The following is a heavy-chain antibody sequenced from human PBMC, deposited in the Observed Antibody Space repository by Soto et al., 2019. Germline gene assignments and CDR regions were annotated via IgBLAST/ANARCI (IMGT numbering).Heavy chain of an antibody. J-gene: IGHJ3*02. V-gene: IGHV1-2*02. CDR3: ARGGGVGVAGSAAFDM. Sequence: QLHLVQSGAVVKKPGASVTVSCSASGYPVTAYYMHWVRQAPGRGLEWMGGINPATGAAKYTQTFQGRVTMTRDTSRGTVFMDLSGLTSEDTAVFSCARGGGVGVAGSAAFDMWGQGTLVTVSS. CDR2: INPATGAA. D-gene: IGHD3-3*01. CDR1: GYPVTAYY.